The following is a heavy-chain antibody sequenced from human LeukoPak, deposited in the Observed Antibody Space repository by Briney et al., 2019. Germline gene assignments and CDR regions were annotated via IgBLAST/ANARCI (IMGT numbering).Heavy chain of an antibody. CDR1: GGSFSGYY. CDR2: IYYSGST. V-gene: IGHV4-59*01. Sequence: SETLSLTCAVYGGSFSGYYWSWIRQPPGKGLEWIGYIYYSGSTNYNPSLKSRVTISVDTSKNQFSLKLSSVTAADTAVYYCARDLGGYDDYWGQGTLVTVSS. CDR3: ARDLGGYDDY. D-gene: IGHD5-12*01. J-gene: IGHJ4*02.